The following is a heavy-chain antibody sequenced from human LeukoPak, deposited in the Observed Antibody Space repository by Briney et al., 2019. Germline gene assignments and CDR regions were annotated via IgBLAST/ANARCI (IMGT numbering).Heavy chain of an antibody. CDR1: RYSFLSHV. Sequence: AAVNVACQASRYSFLSHVINWVGPATGQGREWMGWKNQNGGKTDHGQKFQRRVTITTNTSISVAYLELSRLRSEDTAVYFCVRAPLLRGLVGYYFDSWGQGTPVTVFS. CDR3: VRAPLLRGLVGYYFDS. CDR2: KNQNGGKT. J-gene: IGHJ4*02. D-gene: IGHD3-16*02. V-gene: IGHV1-8*01.